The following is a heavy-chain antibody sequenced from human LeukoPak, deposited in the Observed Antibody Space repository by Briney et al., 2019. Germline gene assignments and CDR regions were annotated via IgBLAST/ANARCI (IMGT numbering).Heavy chain of an antibody. J-gene: IGHJ4*02. CDR3: AKGPQGPLDY. V-gene: IGHV3-21*01. CDR1: GFTFSSYS. CDR2: ISSSSSYI. Sequence: KSGGSLRLSCAASGFTFSSYSMNWVRQAPGKGLEWVSSISSSSSYIYYADSVKGRFTISRDNAKNSLYLQMNSLRAEDTAVYYCAKGPQGPLDYWGQGTLVTVSS.